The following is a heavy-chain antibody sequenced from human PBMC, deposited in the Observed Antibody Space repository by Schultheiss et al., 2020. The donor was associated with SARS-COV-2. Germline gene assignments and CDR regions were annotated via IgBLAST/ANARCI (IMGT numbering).Heavy chain of an antibody. CDR1: GFTFSSYW. D-gene: IGHD3-22*01. J-gene: IGHJ4*02. CDR2: IKQDGSEK. CDR3: ARASEYYYDSSGYYPADY. Sequence: GSLKISCAASGFTFSSYWMSWVRQAPGKGLEWVANIKQDGSEKYYVDSVKGRFTISRDNAKNSLYLQMNSLRAEDTAVYYCARASEYYYDSSGYYPADYWGQGTLVTVS. V-gene: IGHV3-7*03.